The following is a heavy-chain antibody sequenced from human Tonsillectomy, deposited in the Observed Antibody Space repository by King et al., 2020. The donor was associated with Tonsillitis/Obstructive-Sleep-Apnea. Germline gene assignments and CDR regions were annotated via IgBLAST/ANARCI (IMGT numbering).Heavy chain of an antibody. D-gene: IGHD1-1*01. Sequence: VQLVESGAEVKKPGESLKISCKGSGYTFITYWIGWVRQMPGKGLEWMGIINPFDSNTRYSPSFRGQVTISVDKSISTAYLQWSSLKASDTAMYYCARHVRKEGTTVRYLDYWGQGTLVTVSS. CDR1: GYTFITYW. J-gene: IGHJ4*02. CDR2: INPFDSNT. CDR3: ARHVRKEGTTVRYLDY. V-gene: IGHV5-51*01.